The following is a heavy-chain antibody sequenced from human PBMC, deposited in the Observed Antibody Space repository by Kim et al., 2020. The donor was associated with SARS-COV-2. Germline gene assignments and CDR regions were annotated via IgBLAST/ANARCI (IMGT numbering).Heavy chain of an antibody. V-gene: IGHV4-4*02. CDR3: ARDRASEGAARYYYYYYGMDV. D-gene: IGHD6-25*01. Sequence: SETLSLTCAVSGGSISSSNWWSWVRQPPGKGLEWIGEIYHSGSTNYNPSLKSRVTISVDKSKNQFSLKLSSVTAADTAVYYCARDRASEGAARYYYYYYGMDVWGQGTTVTVSS. CDR2: IYHSGST. CDR1: GGSISSSNW. J-gene: IGHJ6*02.